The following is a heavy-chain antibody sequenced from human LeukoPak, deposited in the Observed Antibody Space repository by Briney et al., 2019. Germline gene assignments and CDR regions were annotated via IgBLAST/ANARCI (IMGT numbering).Heavy chain of an antibody. CDR3: AKGRGTAVTSAANY. CDR1: GSTFSSYA. Sequence: PGGSLRLSCAASGSTFSSYAMSWVRQAPGKGLEWVSSISGSGDNTCYADSVKDRFSISRDNSKTTVSLQMNSLRAEDTAVYYCAKGRGTAVTSAANYWGQGTLVTVSS. D-gene: IGHD4-17*01. CDR2: ISGSGDNT. J-gene: IGHJ4*02. V-gene: IGHV3-23*01.